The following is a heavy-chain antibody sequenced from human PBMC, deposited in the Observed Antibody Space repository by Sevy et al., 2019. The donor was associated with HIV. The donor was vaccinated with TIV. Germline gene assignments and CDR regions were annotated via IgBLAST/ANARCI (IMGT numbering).Heavy chain of an antibody. CDR1: GFTFSSYS. CDR3: ARELGSVAGPYFDY. V-gene: IGHV3-21*01. CDR2: ISSSSSYI. D-gene: IGHD6-19*01. Sequence: GGSLRLSCAASGFTFSSYSMNWVRQAPGKGLEWVSSISSSSSYIYYEDSVRGRFTISRDNAKNSLYLQMNSLRAEDTAVYYCARELGSVAGPYFDYWGQGTLVTVSS. J-gene: IGHJ4*02.